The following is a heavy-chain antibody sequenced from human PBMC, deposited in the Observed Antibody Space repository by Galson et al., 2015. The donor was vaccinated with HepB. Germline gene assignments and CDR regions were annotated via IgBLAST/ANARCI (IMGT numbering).Heavy chain of an antibody. CDR3: ARVGRDSGSYYDAFDI. Sequence: SVKVSCKASGYTFTGYYMHWVRQAPGQGLEWKGRINPNSGGTNYAQKFQGRVTMTRDTSISTAYMELSRLRSDDTAVYYCARVGRDSGSYYDAFDIWGQGTMVTVSS. J-gene: IGHJ3*02. CDR2: INPNSGGT. CDR1: GYTFTGYY. V-gene: IGHV1-2*06. D-gene: IGHD1-26*01.